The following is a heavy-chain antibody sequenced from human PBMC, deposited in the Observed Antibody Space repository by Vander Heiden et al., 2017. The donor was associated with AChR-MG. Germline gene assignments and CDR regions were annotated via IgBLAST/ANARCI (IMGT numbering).Heavy chain of an antibody. V-gene: IGHV3-7*01. CDR2: ITPDGSEK. CDR3: ASRSRDY. J-gene: IGHJ4*02. CDR1: GFTLSLPY. Sequence: EVQLMESGGGLAQPGGSLRLSCEASGFTLSLPYILWVRQAPGKGLEGVANITPDGSEKQYVDSVKGRFTISRDNAKNSLSLQMNSLRAEDTAVYYCASRSRDYWGQGTVVTVSS.